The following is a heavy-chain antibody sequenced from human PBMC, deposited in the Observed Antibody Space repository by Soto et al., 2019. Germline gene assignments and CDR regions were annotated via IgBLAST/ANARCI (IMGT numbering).Heavy chain of an antibody. V-gene: IGHV3-33*01. J-gene: IGHJ4*02. CDR1: GFTFDSHG. CDR3: ATGEGTFDY. CDR2: IWGDASKT. Sequence: QVQLVESGGGVVQPGTSLRLSCVASGFTFDSHGMHWVRPAPGKGLEWVAIIWGDASKTYYADSAKGRFTISRDNSKNTAYLEVNSVGAPDTAVYFSATGEGTFDYWGQGALVTVSS.